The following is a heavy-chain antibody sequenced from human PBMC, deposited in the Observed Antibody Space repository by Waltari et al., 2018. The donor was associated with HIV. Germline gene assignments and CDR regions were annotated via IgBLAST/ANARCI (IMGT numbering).Heavy chain of an antibody. CDR3: ARDPRPYWYFDL. Sequence: QVQLQESGPGLVKPSETLSLTCPVSGGSISSYSWRWIRQPPGKGLEWIGYVYYSGITNYNPSLKSRVTISVDTSKNQFSLKLSSVTAADTAVYYCARDPRPYWYFDLWGRGTLVTVSS. V-gene: IGHV4-59*01. CDR1: GGSISSYS. CDR2: VYYSGIT. J-gene: IGHJ2*01.